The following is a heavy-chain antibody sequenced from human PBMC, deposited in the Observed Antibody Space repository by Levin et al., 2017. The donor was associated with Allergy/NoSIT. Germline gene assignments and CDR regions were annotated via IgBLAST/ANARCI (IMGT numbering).Heavy chain of an antibody. CDR1: GGSISSGDYY. CDR2: IYYSGSA. CDR3: AREDRGNYYDSSGYYYGDWFDP. Sequence: LRLSCNVSGGSISSGDYYWSWIRQPPGKGLEWIGYIYYSGSASYNPSLKARVTMSVDTSKNQFSLKLSSVTAADTAVYYCAREDRGNYYDSSGYYYGDWFDPWGQGTLVTVSS. J-gene: IGHJ5*02. V-gene: IGHV4-30-4*01. D-gene: IGHD3-22*01.